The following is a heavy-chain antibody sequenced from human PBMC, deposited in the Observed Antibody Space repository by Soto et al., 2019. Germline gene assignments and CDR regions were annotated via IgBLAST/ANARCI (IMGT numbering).Heavy chain of an antibody. J-gene: IGHJ6*02. CDR3: AHSRCGGDCLQSYSSHYYYGMDV. V-gene: IGHV2-5*02. CDR1: GFSLRTGGVG. Sequence: QITLKESGPSLVKPTQTLTLTCTFSGFSLRTGGVGVGWIRQPPGKALEWLAVIYWDDDKRYSPSLRSRLTVTKDTSKNQVVLTMTNMDPVDTATYYCAHSRCGGDCLQSYSSHYYYGMDVWGQGTTVTVSS. D-gene: IGHD2-21*02. CDR2: IYWDDDK.